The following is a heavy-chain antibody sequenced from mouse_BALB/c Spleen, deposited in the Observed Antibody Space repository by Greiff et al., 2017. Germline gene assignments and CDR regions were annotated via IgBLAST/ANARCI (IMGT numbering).Heavy chain of an antibody. D-gene: IGHD3-1*01. CDR3: ARSVARATDY. CDR2: INPSSGYT. Sequence: VQLQQSAAELARPGASVKMSCKASGYTFTSYTMHWVKQRPGQGLEWIGYINPSSGYTEYNQKFKDKTTLTADKSSSTAYMQLSSLTSEDSAVYYCARSVARATDYWGQGTTLTVSS. J-gene: IGHJ2*01. CDR1: GYTFTSYT. V-gene: IGHV1-4*02.